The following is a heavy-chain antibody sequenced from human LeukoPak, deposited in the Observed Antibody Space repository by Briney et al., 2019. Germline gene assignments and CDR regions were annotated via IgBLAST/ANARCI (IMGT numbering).Heavy chain of an antibody. CDR3: ARSTGTTSSYYYYIDV. D-gene: IGHD1-7*01. CDR1: GCIFTSYW. V-gene: IGHV5-51*01. Sequence: GESLQISCKGSGCIFTSYWIGWVRQVPGKGLEWMGIIYPSDSDTRYLPSFQRHVTISAAKSISTAYLQWSSLKASDTAMYYCARSTGTTSSYYYYIDVWGKGTTVTVSS. J-gene: IGHJ6*03. CDR2: IYPSDSDT.